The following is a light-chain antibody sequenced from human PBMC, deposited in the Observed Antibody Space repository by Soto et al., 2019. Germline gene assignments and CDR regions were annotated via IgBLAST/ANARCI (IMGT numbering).Light chain of an antibody. CDR3: CSHAGSYPVV. J-gene: IGLJ2*01. V-gene: IGLV2-11*01. CDR1: SSDVGGYNY. CDR2: DVS. Sequence: QSALTQPRSVSGSPGQSVAISCTGSSSDVGGYNYVSWYQQEPGKAPKLMIYDVSQRPPGVPDRFSGSKSGNTASLTISGLQAEDEADYYCCSHAGSYPVVFRAGTKLTVL.